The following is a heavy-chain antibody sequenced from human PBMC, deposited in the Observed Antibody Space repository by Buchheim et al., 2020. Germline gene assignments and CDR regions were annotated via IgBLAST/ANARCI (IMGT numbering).Heavy chain of an antibody. D-gene: IGHD4-11*01. CDR3: ARGLPDYSNYWFDP. Sequence: QVQLVQSGAEVKKPGSSVKVSCKASGGTFSTYAISWVRQAPGQGLEWMGGIFPIFGTNNYAQKFQGRVTLTEEKSKTKAHMELSSLRSEDTAVYYCARGLPDYSNYWFDPWGQGTL. J-gene: IGHJ5*02. CDR1: GGTFSTYA. V-gene: IGHV1-69*06. CDR2: IFPIFGTN.